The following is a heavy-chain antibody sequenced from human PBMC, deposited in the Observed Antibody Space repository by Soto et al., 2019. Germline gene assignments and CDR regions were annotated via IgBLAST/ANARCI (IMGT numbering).Heavy chain of an antibody. D-gene: IGHD2-15*01. CDR1: VFTFDDYA. J-gene: IGHJ5*02. Sequence: PRWSLRLSCTASVFTFDDYAMHWFRQAPGKGLEWVSGISWNSGSIGYADSVKGRFTISRDNAKNSLYLQMNSLRAEDTALYYCAKGARRCSGGSCYQQWFDPWGQGTLVTVSS. V-gene: IGHV3-9*01. CDR3: AKGARRCSGGSCYQQWFDP. CDR2: ISWNSGSI.